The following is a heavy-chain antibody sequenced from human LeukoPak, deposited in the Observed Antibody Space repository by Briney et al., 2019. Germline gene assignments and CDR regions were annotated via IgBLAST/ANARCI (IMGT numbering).Heavy chain of an antibody. Sequence: ASVKVSCKASGYTFTSYGISWVRQAPGQGLEWMGWISAYNGNTNYAQKLQGRDTVTTDTSTSTAYMELRSLRSDDTAVYYCARGREEKYSSGKLYYFDYWGQGTLVTVSS. V-gene: IGHV1-18*01. J-gene: IGHJ4*02. CDR1: GYTFTSYG. CDR2: ISAYNGNT. CDR3: ARGREEKYSSGKLYYFDY. D-gene: IGHD6-19*01.